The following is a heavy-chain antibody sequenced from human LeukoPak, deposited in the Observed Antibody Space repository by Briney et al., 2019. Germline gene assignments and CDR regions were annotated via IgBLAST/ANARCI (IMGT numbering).Heavy chain of an antibody. CDR3: ARVVHYGSGPAVG. D-gene: IGHD3-10*01. J-gene: IGHJ4*02. CDR2: ISSSGDTI. Sequence: PGGSLRLSCAASGFPFSDYYMSWIRQAPGKGLEWVSYISSSGDTIYYADPVKGRFTISRDNAKNSVHLQMNSLRAEDTAAYYCARVVHYGSGPAVGWGQGTLVTVSS. V-gene: IGHV3-11*01. CDR1: GFPFSDYY.